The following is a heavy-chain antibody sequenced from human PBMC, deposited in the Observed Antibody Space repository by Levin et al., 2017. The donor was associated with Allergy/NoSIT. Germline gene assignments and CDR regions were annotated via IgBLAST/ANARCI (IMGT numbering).Heavy chain of an antibody. CDR2: ISGSGGST. V-gene: IGHV3-23*01. CDR1: GFTFSSYA. Sequence: AGGSLRLSCAASGFTFSSYAMSWVRQAPGKGLEWVSAISGSGGSTYYADSVKGRFTISRDNSKNTLYLQMNSLRAEDTAVYYCAKDLIDGMTLHDYWGQGTLVTVSS. D-gene: IGHD3-22*01. J-gene: IGHJ4*02. CDR3: AKDLIDGMTLHDY.